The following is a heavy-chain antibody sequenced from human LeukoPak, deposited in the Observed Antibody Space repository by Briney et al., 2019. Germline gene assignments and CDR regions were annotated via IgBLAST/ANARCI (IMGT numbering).Heavy chain of an antibody. V-gene: IGHV4-59*01. CDR3: APQAGPSDAFDI. J-gene: IGHJ3*02. CDR1: GGSISSYY. CDR2: IYYSGST. Sequence: SETLSLTCTVSGGSISSYYWSWLRQPPGKGLEWIGYIYYSGSTNYNPSLKSRVTISVDTSKNQFSLKLSSVTAADTAVYYCAPQAGPSDAFDIWGQGTMVTVSS.